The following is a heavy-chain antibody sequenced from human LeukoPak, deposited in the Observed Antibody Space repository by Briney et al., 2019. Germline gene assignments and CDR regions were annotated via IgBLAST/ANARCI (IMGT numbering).Heavy chain of an antibody. CDR2: IYTSGST. CDR3: ARQRGEFDP. CDR1: GGSISSYY. J-gene: IGHJ5*02. Sequence: SETLSLTCTVSGGSISSYYWSWIRQLPGKGLEWIGYIYTSGSTNYNPSLKSRVTISVDTSKNQFSLKLSSVTAADTAVYYCARQRGEFDPWGQGTLVTVSS. V-gene: IGHV4-4*09. D-gene: IGHD3-16*01.